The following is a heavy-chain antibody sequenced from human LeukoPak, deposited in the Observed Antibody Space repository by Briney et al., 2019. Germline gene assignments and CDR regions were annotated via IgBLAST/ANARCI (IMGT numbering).Heavy chain of an antibody. J-gene: IGHJ6*03. CDR3: ARAALSYYYYYMDV. Sequence: SETLSLTCTVSGGSISSGSYYWSWIRQPDGKGLEWIASIFTSGSTNYNPSLKSPVTISVDTSKNPFSLKLSSVTAADTAVYYCARAALSYYYYYMDVWGKGTTVTVSS. CDR2: IFTSGST. V-gene: IGHV4-61*02. D-gene: IGHD2/OR15-2a*01. CDR1: GGSISSGSYY.